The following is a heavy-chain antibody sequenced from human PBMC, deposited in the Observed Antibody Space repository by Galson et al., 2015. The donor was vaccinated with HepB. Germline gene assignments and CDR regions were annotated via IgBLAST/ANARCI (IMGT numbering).Heavy chain of an antibody. CDR2: IYYSGST. V-gene: IGHV4-59*08. CDR1: GGSISSYY. J-gene: IGHJ4*02. Sequence: LSLTCTVSGGSISSYYWSWIRQPPGKGLEWIGYIYYSGSTNYNPSLKSRVTISVDTSKNQFSLKLSSVTAADTAVYYCASQRRGGYSGYELDYWGQGTLVTVSS. D-gene: IGHD5-12*01. CDR3: ASQRRGGYSGYELDY.